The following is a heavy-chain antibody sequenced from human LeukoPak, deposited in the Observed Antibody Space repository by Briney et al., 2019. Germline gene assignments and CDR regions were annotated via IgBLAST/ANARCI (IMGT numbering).Heavy chain of an antibody. J-gene: IGHJ4*02. D-gene: IGHD6-6*01. CDR2: IYYSGST. V-gene: IGHV4-34*01. CDR1: GGSFSGYY. Sequence: SETLSLTCAVYGGSFSGYYWSWIRQPPGKGLEWIGSIYYSGSTYYNPSLKSRVTISVDTSKNQFSLKLSSVTAADTAVYYYASGPWLRRARPGYFDYWGQGTLVTVSS. CDR3: ASGPWLRRARPGYFDY.